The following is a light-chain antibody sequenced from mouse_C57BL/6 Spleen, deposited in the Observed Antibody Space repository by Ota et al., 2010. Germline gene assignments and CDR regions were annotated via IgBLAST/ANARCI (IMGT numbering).Light chain of an antibody. J-gene: IGKJ1*01. CDR1: QDVGTA. V-gene: IGKV6-23*01. Sequence: DIVMTQSHKFMSTSVGDRVSITCKASQDVGTAVAWYQQKPGQSPKLLIYWASTRHTGVPDRFTGSGSGTDFTLTISNVQSEDLAIYYCLQYLSSWTFGGGTRLEI. CDR3: LQYLSSWT. CDR2: WAS.